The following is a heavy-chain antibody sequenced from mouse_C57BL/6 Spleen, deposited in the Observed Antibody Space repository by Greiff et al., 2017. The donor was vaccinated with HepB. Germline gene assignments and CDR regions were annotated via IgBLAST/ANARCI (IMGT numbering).Heavy chain of an antibody. Sequence: EVKLMESGPELVKPGASVKISCKASGYSFTGYYMHWVKQSSEKSLEWIGEINPSTGGTSYNQKFKGKATLTVDKSSSTAYMQLKSLTSEDSAVYYCARLYYYGSSSYAMDYWGQGTSVTVSS. CDR1: GYSFTGYY. D-gene: IGHD1-1*01. CDR2: INPSTGGT. CDR3: ARLYYYGSSSYAMDY. J-gene: IGHJ4*01. V-gene: IGHV1-43*01.